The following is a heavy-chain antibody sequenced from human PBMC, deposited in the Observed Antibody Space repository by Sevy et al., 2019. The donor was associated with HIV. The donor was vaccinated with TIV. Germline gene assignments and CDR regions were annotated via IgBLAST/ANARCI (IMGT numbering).Heavy chain of an antibody. J-gene: IGHJ3*02. Sequence: GGSLRLSCAASGFTFDDYAMHWVRQAPGKGLEWVSGISWNSGSIGYADSVKGRFTISRDNTKNSLYLQMNSLRAEDMALYYCAKDLRIAAAGEVAFDIWGQGTMVTVSS. CDR2: ISWNSGSI. CDR1: GFTFDDYA. V-gene: IGHV3-9*03. CDR3: AKDLRIAAAGEVAFDI. D-gene: IGHD6-13*01.